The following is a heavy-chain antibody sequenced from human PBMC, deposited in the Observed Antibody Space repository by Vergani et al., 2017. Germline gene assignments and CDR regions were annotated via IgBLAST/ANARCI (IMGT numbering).Heavy chain of an antibody. D-gene: IGHD3/OR15-3a*01. CDR2: VYPSGTT. J-gene: IGHJ5*02. CDR1: GYSLSSGYY. V-gene: IGHV4-38-2*01. Sequence: QVQLQESGPGLVKPSETLSLTCAVSGYSLSSGYYWGWIRQPPGKGLEWIGRVYPSGTTNYNPSLNGRVTIFVDKSKNLLSLRLNSVTAADTAVYYCARGETRTDWFDPWGQGTLVTVSS. CDR3: ARGETRTDWFDP.